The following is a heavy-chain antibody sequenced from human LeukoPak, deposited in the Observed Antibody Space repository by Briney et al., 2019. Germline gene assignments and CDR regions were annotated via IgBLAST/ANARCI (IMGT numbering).Heavy chain of an antibody. D-gene: IGHD5-18*01. CDR1: GGSFSGYY. J-gene: IGHJ4*02. Sequence: SETLSLTCAVYGGSFSGYYWSWIRQPPGKGLEWIGEINHSGSTDYNPSLKSRVTISVDTSKNQFSLKLSSVTAADTAVYYCARGNAMVTDYWGQGTLVTVSS. CDR3: ARGNAMVTDY. CDR2: INHSGST. V-gene: IGHV4-34*01.